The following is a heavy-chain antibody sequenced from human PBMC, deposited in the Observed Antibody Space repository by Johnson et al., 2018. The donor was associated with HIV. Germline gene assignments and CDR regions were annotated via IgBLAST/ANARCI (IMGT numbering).Heavy chain of an antibody. Sequence: QVQLVESGGGVVQPGRSLRLSCAASGFTFSSYAMHWVRQAPGKGLEWVAVISYDGSNKYYADSVKGRCTITRDNGTNALYLQMNSLRAEDTALYYCARRDSGSLSFDIWGQGTMVIVSS. CDR1: GFTFSSYA. J-gene: IGHJ3*02. D-gene: IGHD1-26*01. CDR3: ARRDSGSLSFDI. CDR2: ISYDGSNK. V-gene: IGHV3-30*04.